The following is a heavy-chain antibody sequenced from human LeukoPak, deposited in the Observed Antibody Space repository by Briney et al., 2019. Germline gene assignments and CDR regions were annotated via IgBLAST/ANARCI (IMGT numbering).Heavy chain of an antibody. CDR3: ARHCCSGPAKRVFDI. D-gene: IGHD2-15*01. CDR2: ISYRANT. Sequence: SQTLSLTCTVSGPSIISSDYHSGRLRQPPGKGLEWIGTISYRANTDYNPSLRSRVTIPVAMSNNQSSLRLGSVTAADTAVYHCARHCCSGPAKRVFDIWGQGTMVTVSS. V-gene: IGHV4-39*01. J-gene: IGHJ3*02. CDR1: GPSIISSDYH.